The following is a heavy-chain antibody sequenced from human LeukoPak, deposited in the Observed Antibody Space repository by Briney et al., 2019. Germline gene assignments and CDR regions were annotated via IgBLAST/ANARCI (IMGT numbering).Heavy chain of an antibody. CDR3: ARGPTPGVVVVVAQFDP. CDR1: GGSISSYY. CDR2: IYYSGST. J-gene: IGHJ5*02. Sequence: SETLSLTCTVSGGSISSYYWSWIRQPPGKGLEWIGYIYYSGSTNYNPPLKSRVTISVDTSKNQFSLRLSSVTAADTAVYYCARGPTPGVVVVVAQFDPWGQGTLVTVSS. D-gene: IGHD2-15*01. V-gene: IGHV4-59*01.